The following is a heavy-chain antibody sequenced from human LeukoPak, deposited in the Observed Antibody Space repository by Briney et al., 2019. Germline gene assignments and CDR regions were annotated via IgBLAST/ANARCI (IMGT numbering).Heavy chain of an antibody. J-gene: IGHJ6*04. CDR3: ASTYGSGSYGDYYYYGMDV. CDR2: IIPIFGTA. D-gene: IGHD3-10*01. CDR1: GGTFRSYA. Sequence: SVKVSCKASGGTFRSYAISWVRQAPGQGLECMGGIIPIFGTANYAQKFQGRVTITADESTSTAYMELSSLRSEDTAVYYCASTYGSGSYGDYYYYGMDVWGKGTTVTVSS. V-gene: IGHV1-69*13.